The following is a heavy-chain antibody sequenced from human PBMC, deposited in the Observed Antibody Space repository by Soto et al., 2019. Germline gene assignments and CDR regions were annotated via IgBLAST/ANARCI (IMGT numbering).Heavy chain of an antibody. CDR2: IIPIFGTA. V-gene: IGHV1-69*06. CDR1: GGTFSSYA. J-gene: IGHJ4*02. CDR3: AGRTRNIAAAKEVDY. Sequence: QVQLVQSRAEVKKPGSSVKVSCKASGGTFSSYAISWVRQAPGQGLEWMGGIIPIFGTANYAQKFQGRVTITADKSTSTAYMELSSLRSEDTAVYYCAGRTRNIAAAKEVDYWGQGTLVTVSS. D-gene: IGHD6-13*01.